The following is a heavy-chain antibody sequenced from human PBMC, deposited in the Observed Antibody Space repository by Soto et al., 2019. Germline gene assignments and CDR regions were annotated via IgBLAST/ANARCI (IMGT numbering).Heavy chain of an antibody. J-gene: IGHJ4*02. CDR2: IYSGGST. CDR1: GFTVSSNY. Sequence: LRLSCAASGFTVSSNYMSWVRQAPGKGLAWVSVIYSGGSTYYADSVKGRFTISRDNSKNTLYLQMNSLRAEDTAVYYCAREGLDLTDYWGQGTLVTVSS. CDR3: AREGLDLTDY. V-gene: IGHV3-66*01.